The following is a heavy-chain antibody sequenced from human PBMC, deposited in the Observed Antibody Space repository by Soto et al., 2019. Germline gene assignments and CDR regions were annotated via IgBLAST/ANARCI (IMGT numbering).Heavy chain of an antibody. CDR3: AREGSFCGGDCYPAYFDY. CDR2: IIPIFGTA. V-gene: IGHV1-69*13. CDR1: GGTFSSYA. D-gene: IGHD2-21*02. J-gene: IGHJ4*02. Sequence: SVKVSCKASGGTFSSYAISWVRQAPGQGLEWMGGIIPIFGTANYAQKFQGRVTITADESTSTAYMELSSLRSEDTAVYYCAREGSFCGGDCYPAYFDYWGQGTLVTVSS.